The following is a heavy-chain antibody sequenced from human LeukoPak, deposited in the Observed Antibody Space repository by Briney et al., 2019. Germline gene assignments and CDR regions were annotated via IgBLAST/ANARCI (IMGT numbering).Heavy chain of an antibody. J-gene: IGHJ4*02. V-gene: IGHV4-59*01. CDR3: ARVGSSGWFND. CDR2: IYYSGST. CDR1: GGFISSYY. Sequence: PSETLSLTCTVSGGFISSYYWSWIRQPPGKGLEWIGYIYYSGSTNYNPSLKSRVTISVDTSKNQFSLKLSSVTAADTAVYYCARVGSSGWFNDWGQGTLVTVSS. D-gene: IGHD6-19*01.